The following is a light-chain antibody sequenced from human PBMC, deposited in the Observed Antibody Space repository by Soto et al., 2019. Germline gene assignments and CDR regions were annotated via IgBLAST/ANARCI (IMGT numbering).Light chain of an antibody. Sequence: QSALTQPASVSGSPGQSITISCTGTSSDVGLFSYVSWYQQHPGKVPKLIIYEVTNRPSGVSNRFSGSKSGNTASLTISGLQAEDEADYYCTSYSSSRPVVFGGGTKLTVL. V-gene: IGLV2-14*01. CDR3: TSYSSSRPVV. CDR1: SSDVGLFSY. CDR2: EVT. J-gene: IGLJ2*01.